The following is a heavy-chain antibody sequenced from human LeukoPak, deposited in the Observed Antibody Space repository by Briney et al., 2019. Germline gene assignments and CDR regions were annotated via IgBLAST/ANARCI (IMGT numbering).Heavy chain of an antibody. CDR2: INHSGST. V-gene: IGHV4-34*01. D-gene: IGHD5-18*01. CDR3: ARRRIQLWLKDAFDI. Sequence: SETLSLTCAVYGGSFSGYYWSWIRQPPGKGLEWIGEINHSGSTNYNPSLKSRVIISVDTSKNQFSLKLSSVTAADTAVYYCARRRIQLWLKDAFDIWGQGTMVTVSS. J-gene: IGHJ3*02. CDR1: GGSFSGYY.